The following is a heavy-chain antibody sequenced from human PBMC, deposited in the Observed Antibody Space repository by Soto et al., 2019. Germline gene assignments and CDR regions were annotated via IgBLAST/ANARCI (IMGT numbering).Heavy chain of an antibody. Sequence: GGSLRLSCTASGFTFGDYAMSWFRQAPGKGLEWVGFIRSKAYGGTTEYAASVKGRFTISRDDSKSIAYLQMNSLKTEDTAVYYCTRDIVLMEKYPPFDYWGQGTLVTVSS. CDR1: GFTFGDYA. V-gene: IGHV3-49*03. J-gene: IGHJ4*02. CDR3: TRDIVLMEKYPPFDY. CDR2: IRSKAYGGTT. D-gene: IGHD2-8*01.